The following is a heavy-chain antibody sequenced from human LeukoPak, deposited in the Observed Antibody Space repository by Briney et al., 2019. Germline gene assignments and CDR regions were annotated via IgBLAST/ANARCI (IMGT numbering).Heavy chain of an antibody. CDR3: ARATTYDILTGFSDY. CDR1: GFTFSSYS. D-gene: IGHD3-9*01. Sequence: GGSLRLSCAASGFTFSSYSMNWVRQAPGKGLEWVSYISSSSSTVYYADSVKGRFTISRDNAKNSLYLQMNSLRAEDTAVYYCARATTYDILTGFSDYWGQGTLVTVSS. J-gene: IGHJ4*02. V-gene: IGHV3-48*01. CDR2: ISSSSSTV.